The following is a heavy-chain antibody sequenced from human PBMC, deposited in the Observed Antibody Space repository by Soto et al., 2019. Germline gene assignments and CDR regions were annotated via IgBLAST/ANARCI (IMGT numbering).Heavy chain of an antibody. J-gene: IGHJ4*02. D-gene: IGHD1-26*01. CDR3: VRGASLNFDY. CDR2: IYSGGAT. CDR1: GFSVSTSH. V-gene: IGHV3-53*01. Sequence: GGSLRLSCAAAGFSVSTSHISWVRQAPGKGLEWVSVIYSGGATHYAVSVKGRLIISRDKSKNTVDLQMNSLRAEDTAVYYCVRGASLNFDYWGQGTLVTVSS.